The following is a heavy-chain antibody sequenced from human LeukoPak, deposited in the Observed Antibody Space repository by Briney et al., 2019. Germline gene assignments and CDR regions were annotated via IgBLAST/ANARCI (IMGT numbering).Heavy chain of an antibody. CDR2: MNPNSGNT. V-gene: IGHV1-8*03. Sequence: ASVKVSCKASGYTFTSYDINWVRQATGQGLEWMGWMNPNSGNTGYAQKFQGRVTITRNTSISTAYMELSSLRSGDTAVYYCARGPGHYDSSGSFYYYMDVWGKGTTVTVSS. CDR1: GYTFTSYD. CDR3: ARGPGHYDSSGSFYYYMDV. J-gene: IGHJ6*03. D-gene: IGHD3-22*01.